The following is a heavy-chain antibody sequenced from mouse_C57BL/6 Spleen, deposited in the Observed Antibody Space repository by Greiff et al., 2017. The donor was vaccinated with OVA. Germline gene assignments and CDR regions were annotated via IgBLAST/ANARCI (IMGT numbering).Heavy chain of an antibody. CDR1: GYTFTDYE. D-gene: IGHD2-3*01. CDR2: IDPETGGT. V-gene: IGHV1-15*01. Sequence: VQLVESGAELVRPGASVTLSCKASGYTFTDYEMHWVKQTPVHGLEWIGAIDPETGGTAYNQKFKGKAILTADKSSSTAYMELRSLTSEDSAVYYCTRSGDGYHAWGQGTLVTVSA. J-gene: IGHJ3*02. CDR3: TRSGDGYHA.